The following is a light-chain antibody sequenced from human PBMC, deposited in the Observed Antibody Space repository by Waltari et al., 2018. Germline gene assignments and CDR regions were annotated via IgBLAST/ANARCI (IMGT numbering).Light chain of an antibody. V-gene: IGLV2-14*03. Sequence: QSALTQPASASGSPAQSITIPCTGTSSDVGGYNHGTWYQQHPGTAPKLMIYDVSNRPYGVSNRFSGSKSGNTASLTISGLQAEDEADYYCSSYISSSTLELFGGGTSLTVL. CDR3: SSYISSSTLEL. CDR1: SSDVGGYNH. CDR2: DVS. J-gene: IGLJ2*01.